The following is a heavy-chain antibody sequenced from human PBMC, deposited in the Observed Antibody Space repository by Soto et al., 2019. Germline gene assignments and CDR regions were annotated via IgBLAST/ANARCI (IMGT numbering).Heavy chain of an antibody. V-gene: IGHV1-18*01. D-gene: IGHD3-22*01. CDR3: ARGPPSYYDSSGYYKYFDY. CDR1: GYTFTSYG. CDR2: ISAYNGNT. J-gene: IGHJ4*02. Sequence: QVQLVQSGAEVKKPGASVKVSCKASGYTFTSYGISWVRQAPGQGLEWMGWISAYNGNTNYAQKLQGRVTMTPDTSTSTAYMELRSLRSDDTAVYYCARGPPSYYDSSGYYKYFDYWGQGTLVTVSS.